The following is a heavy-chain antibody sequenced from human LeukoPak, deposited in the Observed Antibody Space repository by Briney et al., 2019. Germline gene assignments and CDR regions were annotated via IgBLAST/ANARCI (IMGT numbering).Heavy chain of an antibody. Sequence: GGSLRHSCAASGFTFSSYGMHWVRQAPGKGLEWVAVISYDGSNKYYADSVKGRFTISRDNSKNTLYLQMNSLRAEDTAVYYCAKDQYGSSSWYDYWGQGTLVTVSS. CDR3: AKDQYGSSSWYDY. CDR1: GFTFSSYG. V-gene: IGHV3-30*18. CDR2: ISYDGSNK. D-gene: IGHD6-13*01. J-gene: IGHJ4*02.